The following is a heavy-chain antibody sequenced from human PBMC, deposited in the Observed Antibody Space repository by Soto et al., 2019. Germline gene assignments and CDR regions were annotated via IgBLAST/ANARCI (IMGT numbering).Heavy chain of an antibody. D-gene: IGHD6-13*01. J-gene: IGHJ6*02. Sequence: EASVKVSCKASGGTFSSYAISWVRQAPGQGLEWMGGIIPIFGTANYAQKFQGRVTITADESTSTAYMELSSLRSEDTAVYYCARDHSSSWYGNYYYGMDVWGQGTTVTVSS. V-gene: IGHV1-69*13. CDR2: IIPIFGTA. CDR3: ARDHSSSWYGNYYYGMDV. CDR1: GGTFSSYA.